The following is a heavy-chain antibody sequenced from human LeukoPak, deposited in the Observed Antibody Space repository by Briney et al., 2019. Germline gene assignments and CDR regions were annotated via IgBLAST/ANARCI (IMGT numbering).Heavy chain of an antibody. J-gene: IGHJ4*02. CDR2: INPSGGST. V-gene: IGHV1-46*01. CDR3: AREWISGFDY. D-gene: IGHD5-12*01. CDR1: GYTFTSYY. Sequence: ASVKVSCKASGYTFTSYYMHWVRQAPGQGLEWMGIINPSGGSTSYAQKFQGRVTITRDTSASTAYMELSSLRSEDTAVYYCAREWISGFDYWGQGTLVTVSS.